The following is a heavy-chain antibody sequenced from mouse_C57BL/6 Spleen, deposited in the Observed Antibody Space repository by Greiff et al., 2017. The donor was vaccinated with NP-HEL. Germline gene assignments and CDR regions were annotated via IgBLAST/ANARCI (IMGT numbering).Heavy chain of an antibody. CDR3: ARYPGWLLTGDYFDY. D-gene: IGHD2-3*01. CDR1: GFDIKNTY. Sequence: DVKLVESVAELVRPGASVKLSCTASGFDIKNTYMHWVKQRPEQGLEWIGRIDPANGNTKYAPKFQGKATITADTSSNTAYLQLSSLTSEDTAIYYCARYPGWLLTGDYFDYWGQGTTLTVSS. V-gene: IGHV14-3*01. CDR2: IDPANGNT. J-gene: IGHJ2*01.